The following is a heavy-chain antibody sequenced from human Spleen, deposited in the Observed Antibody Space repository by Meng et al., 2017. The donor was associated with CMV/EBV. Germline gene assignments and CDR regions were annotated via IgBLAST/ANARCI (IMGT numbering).Heavy chain of an antibody. D-gene: IGHD3-22*01. CDR1: TFSSNA. Sequence: TFSSNAISWVRQAPGQGLEWMGGIIPIFGTANYAQKFQGRVTITTDESTSTAYMELSSLRSEDTAVYYCASIAGGDYYDSSGTNGYWGQGTLVTVSS. V-gene: IGHV1-69*05. J-gene: IGHJ4*02. CDR3: ASIAGGDYYDSSGTNGY. CDR2: IIPIFGTA.